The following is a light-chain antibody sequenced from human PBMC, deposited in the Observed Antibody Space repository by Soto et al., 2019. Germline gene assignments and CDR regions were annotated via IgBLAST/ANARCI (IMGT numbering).Light chain of an antibody. V-gene: IGKV1-27*01. CDR3: QNYNSAPFT. CDR1: QGISNY. CDR2: GAS. Sequence: DIQMTQSPSSLSASVGDRVTITCRASQGISNYLAWYQQNPGKVPKLLIYGASTLQSGVPSRFSGSRSGTLFTLTISSLQPEDVATYYCQNYNSAPFTFGPGSKVEVK. J-gene: IGKJ3*01.